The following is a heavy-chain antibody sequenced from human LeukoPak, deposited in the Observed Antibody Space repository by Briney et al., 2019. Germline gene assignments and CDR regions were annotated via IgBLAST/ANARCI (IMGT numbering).Heavy chain of an antibody. Sequence: ASVKVSCKXSGGTFSSYAISWVRQSPGQGLERMGGIIPIFGTANYAQKFQGRVTITTDESTSTAYMELSSLRSEDTAVYYCARGVGATVWFDPWGQGTLVTVSS. V-gene: IGHV1-69*05. CDR1: GGTFSSYA. D-gene: IGHD1-26*01. CDR2: IIPIFGTA. J-gene: IGHJ5*02. CDR3: ARGVGATVWFDP.